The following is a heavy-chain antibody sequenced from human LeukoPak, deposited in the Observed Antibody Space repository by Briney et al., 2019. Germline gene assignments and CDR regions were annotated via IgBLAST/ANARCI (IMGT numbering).Heavy chain of an antibody. CDR3: ARGFYCGGDCYFPPGAFDI. D-gene: IGHD2-21*01. J-gene: IGHJ3*02. Sequence: ASVKVSCKASGYTFTGYYMHWVRQAPGQGLEWMGIINPSGGSTSYAQKFQGRVTMTRDTSTSTVYMELSSLRSEDTAVYYCARGFYCGGDCYFPPGAFDIWGQGTMVTVSS. V-gene: IGHV1-46*01. CDR1: GYTFTGYY. CDR2: INPSGGST.